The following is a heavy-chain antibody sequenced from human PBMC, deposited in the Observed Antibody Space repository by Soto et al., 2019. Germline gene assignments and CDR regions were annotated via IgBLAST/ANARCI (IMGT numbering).Heavy chain of an antibody. J-gene: IGHJ4*02. CDR1: GFTFSSYS. D-gene: IGHD3-10*01. V-gene: IGHV3-21*01. CDR2: ISSSSSYI. Sequence: PGGSLRLSCAASGFTFSSYSMNWVRQAPGKGLEWVSSISSSSSYIYYADSVKGRFTISRDNAKNSLYLQMNSLRAEDTAVYYCAREGPYYYGSGSYSFPAYFDYWGQGTLVTVSS. CDR3: AREGPYYYGSGSYSFPAYFDY.